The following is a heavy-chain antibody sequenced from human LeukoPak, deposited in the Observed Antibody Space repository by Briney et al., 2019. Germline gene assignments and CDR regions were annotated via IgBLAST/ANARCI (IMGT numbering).Heavy chain of an antibody. CDR1: GFTFSSYE. J-gene: IGHJ4*02. Sequence: GGSLRLSCAASGFTFSSYEMNWVRQAPGKGLEWVSYISSSSSTIYYADSVKGRFTISRDNAKNSLYLQMNSLRAEDTAVYYCARARGKIDYWGQGTLVTVSS. V-gene: IGHV3-48*01. CDR3: ARARGKIDY. CDR2: ISSSSSTI. D-gene: IGHD4-23*01.